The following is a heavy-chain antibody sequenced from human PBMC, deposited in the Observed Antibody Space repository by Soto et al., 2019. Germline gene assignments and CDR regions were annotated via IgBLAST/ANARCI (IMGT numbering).Heavy chain of an antibody. D-gene: IGHD6-19*01. V-gene: IGHV3-30*03. CDR2: VSHDGRNT. CDR3: AEGGRQWVVGSDVNC. J-gene: IGHJ4*02. Sequence: VQLVESGGGVVQPGRSLRLSCAASGFTFSDYAMHWVRQAPGKGLEWVAVVSHDGRNTHYADSVKGRFTISRHSSKNTVSLEMTSLRVEDTAVYYCAEGGRQWVVGSDVNCWGQGDLVTVSS. CDR1: GFTFSDYA.